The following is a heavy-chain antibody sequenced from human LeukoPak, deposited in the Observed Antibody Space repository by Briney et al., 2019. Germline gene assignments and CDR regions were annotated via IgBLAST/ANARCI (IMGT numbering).Heavy chain of an antibody. V-gene: IGHV5-51*01. Sequence: GESLKISCKGSGNNFTSYWIGWVRQMPGKGLEWMGIIYPGDSDTRYSPSFQGQVTISVDKSISTAYLQWSSLKASDTAMYYCTRVSSLGIYFDYWGQGTLVTVSS. J-gene: IGHJ4*02. CDR3: TRVSSLGIYFDY. CDR1: GNNFTSYW. CDR2: IYPGDSDT. D-gene: IGHD7-27*01.